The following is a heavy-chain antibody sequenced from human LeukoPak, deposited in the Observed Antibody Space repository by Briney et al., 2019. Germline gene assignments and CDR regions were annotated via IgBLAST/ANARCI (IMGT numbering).Heavy chain of an antibody. D-gene: IGHD5-24*01. V-gene: IGHV1-2*02. Sequence: GASVKVSCKASGYTFTGYYMHWVRQAPGQGLEWMGWINPNSGGTNYAQKFQGRVTMTRDTSISTAYMELSRLRSDDTAVYYCARVVHIPEMATITWDAFDIWGQGTMVTVSS. CDR2: INPNSGGT. J-gene: IGHJ3*02. CDR1: GYTFTGYY. CDR3: ARVVHIPEMATITWDAFDI.